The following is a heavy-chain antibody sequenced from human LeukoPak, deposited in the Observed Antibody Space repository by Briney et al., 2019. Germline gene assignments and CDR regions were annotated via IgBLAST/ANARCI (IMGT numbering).Heavy chain of an antibody. V-gene: IGHV4-34*01. J-gene: IGHJ6*04. Sequence: SETLSLTCAVYGGSFSGYYWSWIRQPPGKGLEWIGEINHSGSTNYNPSLKSRVTTSVDTSKNQFSLKLSSVTAADTAVYYCARALLEYCSSTSCRPAHYYYGMDVWGKGTTVTVSS. CDR2: INHSGST. D-gene: IGHD2-2*01. CDR3: ARALLEYCSSTSCRPAHYYYGMDV. CDR1: GGSFSGYY.